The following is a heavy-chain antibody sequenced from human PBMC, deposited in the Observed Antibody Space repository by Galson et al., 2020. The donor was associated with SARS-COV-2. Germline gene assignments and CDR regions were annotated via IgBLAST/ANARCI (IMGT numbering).Heavy chain of an antibody. CDR1: GDSISTNNYC. CDR2: IYFSGRA. CDR3: ARVGAEVYRDFWSEYSVDYFDY. D-gene: IGHD3-3*01. Sequence: SETLSLTCTVSGDSISTNNYCWAWIRQPPGKGLEWIGSIYFSGRAYYNPSLNSRVTMSVDTSQNQFSLTLTSVSAADTAFYYCARVGAEVYRDFWSEYSVDYFDYWGQGTLVTVSS. J-gene: IGHJ4*02. V-gene: IGHV4-39*07.